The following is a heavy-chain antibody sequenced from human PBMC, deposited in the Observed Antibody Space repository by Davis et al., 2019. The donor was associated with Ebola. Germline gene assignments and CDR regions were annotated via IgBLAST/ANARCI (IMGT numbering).Heavy chain of an antibody. V-gene: IGHV4-39*01. Sequence: SETLSLTCTVSAVSIRSTSYYWGWIRHPPGQGLDWFGSIYSSGSTYYNPSLKSRVTISVDTSKNQFSLKLSSVTAADTAVYYCARALGYCRFDPWGQGTLVTVSS. D-gene: IGHD2-15*01. CDR3: ARALGYCRFDP. CDR2: IYSSGST. J-gene: IGHJ5*02. CDR1: AVSIRSTSYY.